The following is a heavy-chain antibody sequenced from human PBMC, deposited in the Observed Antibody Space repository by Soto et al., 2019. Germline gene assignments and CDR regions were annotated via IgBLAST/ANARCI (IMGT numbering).Heavy chain of an antibody. D-gene: IGHD3-10*01. CDR3: ARDMVRGVTDY. V-gene: IGHV3-11*05. CDR1: GFTFSDYY. J-gene: IGHJ4*02. CDR2: ISSSSSYT. Sequence: QVQLVESGGGLVKPGWSLRLSCAASGFTFSDYYMSWIRQAPGKGLEWVSYISSSSSYTNYADSVKGRFTISRDNAKNSLYLQMNSLRAEDTAVYYCARDMVRGVTDYWGQGTLVTVSS.